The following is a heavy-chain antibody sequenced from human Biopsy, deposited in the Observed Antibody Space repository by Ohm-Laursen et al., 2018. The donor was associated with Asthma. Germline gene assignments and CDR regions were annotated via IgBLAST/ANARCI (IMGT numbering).Heavy chain of an antibody. V-gene: IGHV1-3*04. D-gene: IGHD3-9*01. CDR2: VNTCNGDT. Sequence: ASVKISCKASGYNFISFAIHWVRQAPGQRLEWMGWVNTCNGDTKYSQKVQGRVTITRDTSASTAYMELRSLGSEDTATYYCARTYCDFLTGQVKDVFGVWGQGKMVTGSS. CDR3: ARTYCDFLTGQVKDVFGV. CDR1: GYNFISFA. J-gene: IGHJ3*01.